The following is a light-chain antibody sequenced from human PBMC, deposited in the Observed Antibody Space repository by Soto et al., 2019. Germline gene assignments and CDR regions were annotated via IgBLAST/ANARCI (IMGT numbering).Light chain of an antibody. CDR3: QQYNLYWT. CDR2: DAS. CDR1: QSINNW. V-gene: IGKV1-5*01. Sequence: DIQMTQSPSTLSSSIGDRVNITFRASQSINNWLAWYQQKPGKAPKLLIYDASSLESGVPSRFSGSGSGTEFTLTISSLQPDDLATYYCQQYNLYWTFGQGTKVDIK. J-gene: IGKJ1*01.